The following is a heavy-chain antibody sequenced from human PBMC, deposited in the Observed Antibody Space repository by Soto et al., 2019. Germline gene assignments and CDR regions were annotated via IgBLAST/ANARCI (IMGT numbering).Heavy chain of an antibody. CDR3: AREVVVVVAATPYYHYGMDV. Sequence: SETLSLTCTVSGGSISSGGYYWSWIRQHPGKGLEWIGYIYYSGSTYYNPSLKSRATISVDTSKNQFSLKLSSVTAADTAVYYCAREVVVVVAATPYYHYGMDVWGQGTTVTVSS. D-gene: IGHD2-15*01. J-gene: IGHJ6*02. V-gene: IGHV4-31*03. CDR1: GGSISSGGYY. CDR2: IYYSGST.